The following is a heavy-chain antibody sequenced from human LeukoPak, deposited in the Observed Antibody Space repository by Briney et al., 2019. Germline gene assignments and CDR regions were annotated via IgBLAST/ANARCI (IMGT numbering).Heavy chain of an antibody. CDR2: ISGSGGST. CDR1: GFTFSSYA. V-gene: IGHV3-23*01. J-gene: IGHJ4*02. CDR3: AKDGTAMVLYFDY. Sequence: GGSLRLSCEASGFTFSSYAMSWVRQDPGKGLEWVSAISGSGGSTYYADSVKGRFTISRDNSKNTLYLQMNSLRAEDTAVYYCAKDGTAMVLYFDYWGQGTLVTVSS. D-gene: IGHD5-18*01.